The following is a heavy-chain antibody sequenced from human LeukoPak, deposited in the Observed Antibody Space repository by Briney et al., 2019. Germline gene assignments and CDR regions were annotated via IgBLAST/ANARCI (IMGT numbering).Heavy chain of an antibody. J-gene: IGHJ6*02. CDR2: ISASGGST. V-gene: IGHV3-23*01. CDR3: AKYVTAKGPPYGLDV. Sequence: PGGSLRLSCAASEFTFSSYAMQWVRQAPGKGLELVSGISASGGSTYYADSVKGRFTISRDNSKNTLYLQMNSLRAEDTAIYYCAKYVTAKGPPYGLDVWGQGTTVTVSS. D-gene: IGHD1-14*01. CDR1: EFTFSSYA.